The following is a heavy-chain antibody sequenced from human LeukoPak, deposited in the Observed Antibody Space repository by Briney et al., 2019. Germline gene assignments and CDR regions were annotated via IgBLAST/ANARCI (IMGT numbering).Heavy chain of an antibody. CDR2: MYLSGTT. Sequence: PSGTLSLTCTVSGDSINSLDLWSWVRQPPGKGLEWIGEMYLSGTTHSNPSVKSRVTISIDKSKNQFFLNLSSVTAADTAVYYCARALGVGDYVGFDYWGQGTLVTVSS. J-gene: IGHJ4*02. CDR1: GDSINSLDL. D-gene: IGHD4-17*01. CDR3: ARALGVGDYVGFDY. V-gene: IGHV4-4*02.